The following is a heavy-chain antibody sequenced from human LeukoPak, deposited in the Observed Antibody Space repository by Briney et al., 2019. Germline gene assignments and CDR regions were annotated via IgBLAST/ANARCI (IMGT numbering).Heavy chain of an antibody. J-gene: IGHJ4*02. CDR1: GFTFSNYA. CDR3: ARAYSAYWYNAY. CDR2: ISGDGSRI. V-gene: IGHV3-30*04. Sequence: GGSLRLSCAASGFTFSNYAMHWVRQAPGKGPEWVAVISGDGSRIHHADSVKGRFTISRDNSKNTLYLQMNSLRTEDTAVYYCARAYSAYWYNAYWGQGALVTVSS. D-gene: IGHD1-14*01.